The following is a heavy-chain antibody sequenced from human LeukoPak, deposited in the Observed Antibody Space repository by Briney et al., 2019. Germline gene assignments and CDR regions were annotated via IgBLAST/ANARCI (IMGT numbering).Heavy chain of an antibody. Sequence: GGSLRLSCAASGFTFSSYEMNWVRQAPGKGLEWVSYISSSGSTIYYADSVKGRFTISRENAKNSLYLQMNILRADDTAVYYCSELGITMIGGVWGKGTTVTISS. CDR3: SELGITMIGGV. J-gene: IGHJ6*04. V-gene: IGHV3-48*03. CDR1: GFTFSSYE. CDR2: ISSSGSTI. D-gene: IGHD3-10*02.